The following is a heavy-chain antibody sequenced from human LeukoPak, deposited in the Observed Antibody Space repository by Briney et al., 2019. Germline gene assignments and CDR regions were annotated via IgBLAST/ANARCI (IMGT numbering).Heavy chain of an antibody. D-gene: IGHD2-15*01. CDR1: GFTFSSYW. CDR2: INNDGSIT. V-gene: IGHV3-74*01. CDR3: ARDGGRKDDY. J-gene: IGHJ4*02. Sequence: GGSLILSCAASGFTFSSYWMHWVRQAPGKGLVWVSRINNDGSITNYADSVRGRFTISRDNAKNSLYLQMNSLRAEDTAVYYCARDGGRKDDYWGQGTLVTVSS.